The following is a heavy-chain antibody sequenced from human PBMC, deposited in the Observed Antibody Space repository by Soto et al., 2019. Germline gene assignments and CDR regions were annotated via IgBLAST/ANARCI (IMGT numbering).Heavy chain of an antibody. CDR3: AKDWGPLITMVRGKSGHDALDI. CDR1: GFTFSSYA. D-gene: IGHD3-10*01. CDR2: ISGSGGST. V-gene: IGHV3-23*01. Sequence: PGGSLRLSCAASGFTFSSYAMSWVRQAPGKGLEWVSAISGSGGSTYYADSVKGRFTISRDNSKNTLYLQMNSLRAEDTAVYYCAKDWGPLITMVRGKSGHDALDIWGQGTMVTVSS. J-gene: IGHJ3*02.